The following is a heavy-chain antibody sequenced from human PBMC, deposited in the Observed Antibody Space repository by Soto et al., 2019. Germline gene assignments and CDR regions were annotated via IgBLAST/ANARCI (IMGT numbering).Heavy chain of an antibody. J-gene: IGHJ4*02. CDR3: AREGLDYHESSGYYYGPFFDY. V-gene: IGHV1-18*01. Sequence: QVQLVQSGAEVKKPGASVKVSCKASNYTFTNYGISWVRQAPGQGLEWMGWISAYNGNTNYAQKLQGRVTMTTDTSTSTAYMELRSLRSDDTAVYYCAREGLDYHESSGYYYGPFFDYWGQGTLVTVSS. CDR2: ISAYNGNT. D-gene: IGHD3-22*01. CDR1: NYTFTNYG.